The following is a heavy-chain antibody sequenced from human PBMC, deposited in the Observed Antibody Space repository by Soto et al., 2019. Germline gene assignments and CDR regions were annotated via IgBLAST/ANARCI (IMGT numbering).Heavy chain of an antibody. J-gene: IGHJ3*02. D-gene: IGHD2-15*01. CDR1: GFTFSDYY. Sequence: PGGSLRLSCAASGFTFSDYYMSWIRQAPGKGLEWVSYISSSGSTIYYADSVKGRFTISRDNAKNSLYLQMNSLGAEDTAVYYCARQGYCSGGSCYGADAFDIWGQGTMVTVSS. V-gene: IGHV3-11*01. CDR2: ISSSGSTI. CDR3: ARQGYCSGGSCYGADAFDI.